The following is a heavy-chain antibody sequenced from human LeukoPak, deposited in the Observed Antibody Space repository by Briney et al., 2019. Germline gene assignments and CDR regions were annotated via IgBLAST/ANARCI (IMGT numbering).Heavy chain of an antibody. D-gene: IGHD5-24*01. CDR1: GYTFTSYG. CDR3: ARVVAKGMATIRLYIDY. J-gene: IGHJ4*02. CDR2: VIAYNGDT. V-gene: IGHV1-18*01. Sequence: ASVKVSCKTSGYTFTSYGISWVRQAPGQGLEWMGWVIAYNGDTNYAQKFQGRVTITADESTSTAYMELSSLRSEDTAVYYCARVVAKGMATIRLYIDYWGQGTLVTVSS.